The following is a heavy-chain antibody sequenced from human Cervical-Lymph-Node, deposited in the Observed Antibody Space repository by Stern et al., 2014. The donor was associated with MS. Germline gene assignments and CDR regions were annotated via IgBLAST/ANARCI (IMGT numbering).Heavy chain of an antibody. CDR1: GYTFTSYD. J-gene: IGHJ5*02. CDR3: ARDCKLRRFGSRGWFDP. CDR2: MNPNSGNT. D-gene: IGHD3-10*01. V-gene: IGHV1-8*01. Sequence: QVQLVQSGAEVKKPGASVKVSCKASGYTFTSYDINWVRQATGQGLEWMGLMNPNSGNTGYAQKFQGRVTMTRNTSISTAYMELSSLRSEDTAVYYCARDCKLRRFGSRGWFDPWGQGTLVTVSS.